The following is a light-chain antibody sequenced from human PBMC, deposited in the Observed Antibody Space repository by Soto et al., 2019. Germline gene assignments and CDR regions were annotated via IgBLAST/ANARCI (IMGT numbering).Light chain of an antibody. CDR2: GNS. V-gene: IGLV1-40*01. J-gene: IGLJ1*01. Sequence: QSALTQPPSVSGAPGQRVTTSCTGSSSNIGAGYDVHWYQQLPGTAPKLLIYGNSNRPSGVPDRFSGSKSGTSASLAITGLQAEDEADYYCQYYESSLSGYVFGTGTKVTVL. CDR3: QYYESSLSGYV. CDR1: SSNIGAGYD.